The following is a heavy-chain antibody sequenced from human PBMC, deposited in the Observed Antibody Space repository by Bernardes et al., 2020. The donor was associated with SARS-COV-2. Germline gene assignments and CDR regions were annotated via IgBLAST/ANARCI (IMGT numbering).Heavy chain of an antibody. Sequence: ASVKVSCKASGYSFTNYGISWVRQAPGHGLEWMGWISPYNGDRKYAQKFQGRVTMTTDTSTNIAYMELRSLRSDDTALYFCARTTGFDYWGQGTLVTVSS. CDR2: ISPYNGDR. D-gene: IGHD1-1*01. J-gene: IGHJ4*02. CDR3: ARTTGFDY. V-gene: IGHV1-18*04. CDR1: GYSFTNYG.